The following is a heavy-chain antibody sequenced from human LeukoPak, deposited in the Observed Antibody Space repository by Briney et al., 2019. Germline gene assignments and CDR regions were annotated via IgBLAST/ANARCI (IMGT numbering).Heavy chain of an antibody. CDR3: ARAGYSSGLFFDF. CDR2: IYHTGST. Sequence: PSETLSLTCTVSGGSISNYYWSWIRQPPERGLEWIGYIYHTGSTSYNPSLKSRVIMSVETSQNQFSLKVRSVTAADTALYYCARAGYSSGLFFDFWGQGTLLAVSS. V-gene: IGHV4-59*01. J-gene: IGHJ4*02. CDR1: GGSISNYY. D-gene: IGHD5-18*01.